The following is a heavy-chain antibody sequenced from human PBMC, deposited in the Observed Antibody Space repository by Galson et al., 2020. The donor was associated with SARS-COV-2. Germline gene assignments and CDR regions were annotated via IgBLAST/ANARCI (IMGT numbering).Heavy chain of an antibody. J-gene: IGHJ6*03. CDR2: IYYSGST. V-gene: IGHV4-30-4*01. CDR3: AREGRFLEWLLSHNYYYYMDV. CDR1: GGSISSGDYY. Sequence: SETLSLTCTVSGGSISSGDYYWSWIRQPPGKGLEWIGYIYYSGSTYYNSSLKSRVTISVDTSKNQFSLKLSSVTAADTAVYYCAREGRFLEWLLSHNYYYYMDVWGKGTTVTVSS. D-gene: IGHD3-3*01.